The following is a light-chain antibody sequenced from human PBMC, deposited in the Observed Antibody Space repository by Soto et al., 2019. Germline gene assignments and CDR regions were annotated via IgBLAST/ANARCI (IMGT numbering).Light chain of an antibody. Sequence: QSVLTQPPSVSAAPGQKVTISCFGSSFNIGNNYVYWYKQLPGTAPKLLIYDNGKRPSGILDRFSAYKSATSATLGITGLQTGDEADYYCATWDDSLSAGVFGGGTKLTVL. V-gene: IGLV1-51*01. CDR3: ATWDDSLSAGV. J-gene: IGLJ2*01. CDR2: DNG. CDR1: SFNIGNNY.